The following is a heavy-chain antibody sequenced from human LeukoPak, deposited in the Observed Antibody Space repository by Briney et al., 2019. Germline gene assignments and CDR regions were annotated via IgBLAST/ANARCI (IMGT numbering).Heavy chain of an antibody. CDR2: ISYSGST. CDR1: GDFLRSYH. D-gene: IGHD3-16*01. Sequence: SETLSLTCTVSGDFLRSYHWSWIRQPPAKGLEWIGDISYSGSTNCNPSLKSRVTISLDTSKNQFSLKLSSVTASDTAVYYCARVGRGDYVWGSYSFDYWGQGTLVTVSS. V-gene: IGHV4-59*01. J-gene: IGHJ4*02. CDR3: ARVGRGDYVWGSYSFDY.